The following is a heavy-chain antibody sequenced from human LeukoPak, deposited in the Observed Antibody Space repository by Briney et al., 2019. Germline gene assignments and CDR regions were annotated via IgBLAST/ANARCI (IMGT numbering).Heavy chain of an antibody. J-gene: IGHJ3*01. Sequence: GGSLRLSCAASGFTVSSNYMSWVRRAPGKGLEWVSVIYSGGSTYYADSVKGRFTISRDNSKNTLYLQMNSLRAEDTAVYYCARSSYSSSSSVWGQGTMVTVSS. CDR1: GFTVSSNY. D-gene: IGHD6-6*01. CDR2: IYSGGST. V-gene: IGHV3-53*01. CDR3: ARSSYSSSSSV.